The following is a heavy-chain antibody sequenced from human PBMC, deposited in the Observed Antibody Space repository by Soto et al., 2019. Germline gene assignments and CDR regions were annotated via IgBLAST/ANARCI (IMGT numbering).Heavy chain of an antibody. CDR3: ARDLNYYDGSGYRLKVDS. J-gene: IGHJ4*02. Sequence: QVQLVQSGAEVKKPGASVKVSCKASGYTFTSYGISWVRQAPGQGLEWMGWIGANSVNTNYAQKLQGRVTMTTDTSTSKAYMELRSLRSDDTAVYYCARDLNYYDGSGYRLKVDSWGQGTLVTVSS. CDR2: IGANSVNT. V-gene: IGHV1-18*01. D-gene: IGHD3-22*01. CDR1: GYTFTSYG.